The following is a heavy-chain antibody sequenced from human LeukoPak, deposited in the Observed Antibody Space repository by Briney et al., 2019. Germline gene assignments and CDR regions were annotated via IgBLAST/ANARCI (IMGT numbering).Heavy chain of an antibody. Sequence: ASVKVSCKASGYTFTSYYMHWVRQALGQGLEWMGIINPSGGSTSYAQKFQGRVTMTRDMSTNTFYMELSSLRFGDTAVYYCARDVSYSGSRDAWWFDPWGQGTLVTVSS. CDR1: GYTFTSYY. CDR3: ARDVSYSGSRDAWWFDP. CDR2: INPSGGST. D-gene: IGHD6-13*01. V-gene: IGHV1-46*01. J-gene: IGHJ5*02.